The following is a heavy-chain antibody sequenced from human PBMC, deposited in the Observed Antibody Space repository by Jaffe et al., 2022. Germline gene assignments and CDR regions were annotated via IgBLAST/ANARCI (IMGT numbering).Heavy chain of an antibody. J-gene: IGHJ5*02. CDR3: VRTVRTHYYGSGKGWFDP. D-gene: IGHD3-10*01. V-gene: IGHV5-51*03. CDR2: IFPGDSDT. Sequence: ELQLVQSGAEVKKPGESLKISCKGSGYTFTSYWIAWVRQMPGKGLEWMGIIFPGDSDTTYSPSFQGQVTISADKSISTAYLQWSSLKPSDTAMYYCVRTVRTHYYGSGKGWFDPWGQGTLVTVSS. CDR1: GYTFTSYW.